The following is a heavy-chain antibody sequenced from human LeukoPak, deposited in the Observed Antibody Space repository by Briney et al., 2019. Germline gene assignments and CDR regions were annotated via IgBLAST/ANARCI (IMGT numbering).Heavy chain of an antibody. J-gene: IGHJ6*02. D-gene: IGHD2-15*01. Sequence: PVKVSCKASGGTFISYAISWVRQAPGQGLEWMGGIIPIFGTANYAQKFQGRVTITADESTSTAYMELSSLRSEDTAVYYCARHSVVVVVGYYYGMDVWGQGTTVTVSS. CDR2: IIPIFGTA. V-gene: IGHV1-69*13. CDR3: ARHSVVVVVGYYYGMDV. CDR1: GGTFISYA.